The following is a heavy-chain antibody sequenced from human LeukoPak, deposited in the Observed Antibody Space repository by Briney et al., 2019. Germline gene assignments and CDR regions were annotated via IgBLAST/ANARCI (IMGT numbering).Heavy chain of an antibody. CDR2: INSDGRST. J-gene: IGHJ5*02. CDR1: GFTFSSYW. Sequence: GGSLRLSCAASGFTFSSYWMHWVRQAPGKGLVWVSRINSDGRSTSYADSVKGRFTISRDNAKNTLYLQTNSLRAEDTAVYYCARPYGSGIINWFDPWGQGTLVTVSS. CDR3: ARPYGSGIINWFDP. V-gene: IGHV3-74*01. D-gene: IGHD3-10*01.